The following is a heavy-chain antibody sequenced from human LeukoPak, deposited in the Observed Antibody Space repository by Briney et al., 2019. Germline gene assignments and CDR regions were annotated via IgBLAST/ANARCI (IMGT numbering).Heavy chain of an antibody. Sequence: SETLSLTCTVSGYSVSSSYSWGWIRQPPGKGLEWIGSIYHGGSTYYNPSLKSRVTISLDTSKNQFSLKVRSVTAADTAIYYCAKGAGGFSYYNWFDPWGQGTLVTVSS. CDR2: IYHGGST. D-gene: IGHD5-18*01. CDR3: AKGAGGFSYYNWFDP. V-gene: IGHV4-38-2*02. J-gene: IGHJ5*02. CDR1: GYSVSSSYS.